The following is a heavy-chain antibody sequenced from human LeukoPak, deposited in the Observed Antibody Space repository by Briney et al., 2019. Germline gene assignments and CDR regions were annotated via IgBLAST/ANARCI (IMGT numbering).Heavy chain of an antibody. CDR1: GFTFISYS. Sequence: PGGSLRLACAASGFTFISYSMNWVRQAPGRGLEWVSYISSSGRTIYYADSVKGRFTISRDNAKNSLYLQMNSLRAEDTAGYYCSELGITMIGGVWGKGTTVTISS. CDR3: SELGITMIGGV. V-gene: IGHV3-48*04. CDR2: ISSSGRTI. J-gene: IGHJ6*04. D-gene: IGHD3-10*02.